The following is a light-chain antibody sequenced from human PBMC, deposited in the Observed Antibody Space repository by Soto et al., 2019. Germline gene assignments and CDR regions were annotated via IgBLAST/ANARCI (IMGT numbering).Light chain of an antibody. CDR1: QSISSR. J-gene: IGKJ2*01. V-gene: IGKV1-5*01. Sequence: DIQMTQSPSTLSASVGDRVTITCRASQSISSRLAWYQQKPGKAPKLLIYDAFSLESGVPSRFSGSGSSTEFTLTISRQQPDDFATYYCQQYNSYSYTFGQGTKLEIK. CDR3: QQYNSYSYT. CDR2: DAF.